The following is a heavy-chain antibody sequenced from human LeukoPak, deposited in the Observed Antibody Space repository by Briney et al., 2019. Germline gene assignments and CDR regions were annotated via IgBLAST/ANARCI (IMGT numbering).Heavy chain of an antibody. J-gene: IGHJ4*02. D-gene: IGHD3-22*01. CDR1: GGSISSGDYY. CDR3: ARGGVRKVYDSSGYYFLDY. Sequence: PSQTLSLTCTVSGGSISSGDYYWSWIRQPPGKGLEWIGYIYYSGSTNYNPSLKSRVTISVDTSKNQFSLKLSSVTAADTAVYYCARGGVRKVYDSSGYYFLDYWGQGTLVTVSS. V-gene: IGHV4-61*08. CDR2: IYYSGST.